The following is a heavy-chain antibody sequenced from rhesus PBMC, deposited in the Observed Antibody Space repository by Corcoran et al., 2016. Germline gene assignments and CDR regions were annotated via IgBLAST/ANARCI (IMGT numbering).Heavy chain of an antibody. CDR2: IGGRSGSN. D-gene: IGHD6-31*01. J-gene: IGHJ4*01. CDR1: GYSISSGYG. Sequence: QVQLQESGPGLVKPSETLSLTCAVSGYSISSGYGWSWIRQPPGKGLGGIGYIGGRSGSNHNNPSINSRGTMSKDTSKNQVALKRSSVTAADTAVYYCASYRSGWYLGYYCDYGGQGVLVTVSS. V-gene: IGHV4-127*01. CDR3: ASYRSGWYLGYYCDY.